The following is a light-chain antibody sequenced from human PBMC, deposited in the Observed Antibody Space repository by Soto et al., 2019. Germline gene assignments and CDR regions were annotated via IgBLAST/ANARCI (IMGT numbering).Light chain of an antibody. Sequence: IVLSISLGTVSLSPGERATLSCRASQSVSNNYLAWYQQKPGQAPRLLIYGASSRATGIPDRFSGSRSGPEFTLTINSLQSEDVAIYNCARYTNRPLTFGGGTKVDIK. CDR3: ARYTNRPLT. CDR2: GAS. CDR1: QSVSNNY. V-gene: IGKV3-20*01. J-gene: IGKJ4*01.